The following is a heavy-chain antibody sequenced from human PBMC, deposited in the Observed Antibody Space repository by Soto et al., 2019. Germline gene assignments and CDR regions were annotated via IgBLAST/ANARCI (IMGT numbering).Heavy chain of an antibody. CDR3: ARDHREWCSTSCYTDLYYYYGMDV. J-gene: IGHJ6*02. CDR1: GGSISSGDYY. V-gene: IGHV4-30-4*01. CDR2: IYYSGST. D-gene: IGHD2-2*02. Sequence: QSLTCTVSGGSISSGDYYWSWIRQPPGKGLEWIGYIYYSGSTYYNPSLKSRVTISVDTSKNQFSLKLSSVTAADTAVYYCARDHREWCSTSCYTDLYYYYGMDVWGQGTTVTVSS.